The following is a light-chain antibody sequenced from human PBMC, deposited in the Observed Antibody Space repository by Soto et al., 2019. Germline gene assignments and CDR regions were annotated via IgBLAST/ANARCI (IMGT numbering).Light chain of an antibody. V-gene: IGKV1-33*01. J-gene: IGKJ4*01. Sequence: DIQMTQSPSSLSASPGDRVTITFPASQDITNSLNWYQQKPGKAPNLLIFDASNLDAGVPSRFSGSGSGTYFTFTIHSLQPEDVATYYCQQYDHLSLTFGGGTKVDIK. CDR3: QQYDHLSLT. CDR2: DAS. CDR1: QDITNS.